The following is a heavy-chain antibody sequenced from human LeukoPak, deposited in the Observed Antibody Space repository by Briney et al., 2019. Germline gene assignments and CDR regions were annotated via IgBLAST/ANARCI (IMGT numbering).Heavy chain of an antibody. D-gene: IGHD6-19*01. J-gene: IGHJ5*02. CDR3: ARDGWGNWFDP. Sequence: SSETLSLTCTVSGGSISSGGYYWSWIRQPPGKGLEWIGYIYHSGSTYYNPSLKSRVTISVDRSKNQFSLKLSSVTAADTAVYYCARDGWGNWFDPWGQGTLVTVSS. V-gene: IGHV4-30-2*01. CDR2: IYHSGST. CDR1: GGSISSGGYY.